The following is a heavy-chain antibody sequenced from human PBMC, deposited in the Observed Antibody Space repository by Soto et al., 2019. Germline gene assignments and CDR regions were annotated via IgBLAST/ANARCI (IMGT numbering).Heavy chain of an antibody. CDR3: ASSGYCSGGSCYSGTFYYYYGMDV. CDR2: ISAYNGNT. Sequence: ASVKLSCKASGYTLTSYRSSWVRQAPGQGLEWMGWISAYNGNTNYAQKLQGRVTMTTDTSTSTAYMELRSLRSDDTAVYYCASSGYCSGGSCYSGTFYYYYGMDVWGEGTTVTGSS. CDR1: GYTLTSYR. J-gene: IGHJ6*04. V-gene: IGHV1-18*01. D-gene: IGHD2-15*01.